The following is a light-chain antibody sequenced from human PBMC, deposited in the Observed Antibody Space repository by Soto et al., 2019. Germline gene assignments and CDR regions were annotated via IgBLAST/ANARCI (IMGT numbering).Light chain of an antibody. CDR2: EVS. Sequence: QSVLTQPPSASGSPGQSVTISCTGTSSDVGGYNYVSWYQQHPGEAPKLMIYEVSKRPSGVPDRFSGSKSGNTASLTVSGLQAEDEADYYCSSYAGSNILFGGGTKLTVL. CDR1: SSDVGGYNY. CDR3: SSYAGSNIL. J-gene: IGLJ2*01. V-gene: IGLV2-8*01.